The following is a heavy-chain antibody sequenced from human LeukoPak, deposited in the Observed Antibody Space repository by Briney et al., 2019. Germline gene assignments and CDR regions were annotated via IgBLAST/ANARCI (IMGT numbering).Heavy chain of an antibody. J-gene: IGHJ6*02. D-gene: IGHD5-24*01. CDR2: IIPIFGTA. V-gene: IGHV1-69*13. Sequence: ASVKVSCKASGGTFSSYAISWVRQAPGQGLEWMGGIIPIFGTANYAQKFQGRVTITADESTSTAYMELSSLRSEDTAVYYCARSGLQFDYCYYGMDVWGQGTTVTVSS. CDR1: GGTFSSYA. CDR3: ARSGLQFDYCYYGMDV.